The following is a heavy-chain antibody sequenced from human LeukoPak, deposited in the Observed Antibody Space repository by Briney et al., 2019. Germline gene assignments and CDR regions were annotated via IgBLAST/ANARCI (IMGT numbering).Heavy chain of an antibody. CDR1: GGSLSGYY. Sequence: PFETLSLNCAVYGGSLSGYYWSWIRQPPGKCVEWMGEIKESEKTNYNQSLESRVTISIDTSKNQSSLKLSSVTAADTAVYYCAREGLRNVHNPLGYWGQGTLVTVSS. CDR3: AREGLRNVHNPLGY. CDR2: IKESEKT. J-gene: IGHJ4*02. V-gene: IGHV4-34*01. D-gene: IGHD5-24*01.